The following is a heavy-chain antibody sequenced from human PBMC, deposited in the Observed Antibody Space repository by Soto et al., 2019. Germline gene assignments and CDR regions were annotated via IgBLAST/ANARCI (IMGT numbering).Heavy chain of an antibody. CDR1: GFTFSSYW. J-gene: IGHJ6*02. CDR3: ASPPVPYYYYGMDV. Sequence: LRLSCAASGFTFSSYWMRWVRQAPEKGLVWVSRINSDGSSTSYADSVKGRFTISRDNAKNTLYLQMNSLRAEDTAVYYCASPPVPYYYYGMDVWGQGTTVTVSS. D-gene: IGHD4-17*01. V-gene: IGHV3-74*01. CDR2: INSDGSST.